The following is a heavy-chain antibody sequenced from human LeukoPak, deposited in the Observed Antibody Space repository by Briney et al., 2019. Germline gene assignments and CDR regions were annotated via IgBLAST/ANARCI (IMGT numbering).Heavy chain of an antibody. CDR3: ATLDIVATIGDY. CDR2: ISGSGGST. V-gene: IGHV3-23*01. Sequence: GGSLRLSCAASGFTFSSYAMSWVRQAPGKGLEWVSAISGSGGSTYYADSVRGRFTISRDNSKNTLYLQMNSLRAEDTAVYYCATLDIVATIGDYWGQGTLVTVSP. CDR1: GFTFSSYA. D-gene: IGHD5-12*01. J-gene: IGHJ4*02.